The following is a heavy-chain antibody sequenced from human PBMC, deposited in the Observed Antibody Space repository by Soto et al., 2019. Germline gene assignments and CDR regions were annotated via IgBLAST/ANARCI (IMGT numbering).Heavy chain of an antibody. Sequence: SETLSLTCTVSGGSIGTYYWSWIRQPPGKGLEWIGFIYYSGTTNYNPSIESRVTISVDTSKNQFSLILGSVAPADTAVYYCARARFPDAAHYYGMDVWGQRTTVTVSS. J-gene: IGHJ6*02. V-gene: IGHV4-59*01. CDR3: ARARFPDAAHYYGMDV. CDR1: GGSIGTYY. CDR2: IYYSGTT. D-gene: IGHD3-10*01.